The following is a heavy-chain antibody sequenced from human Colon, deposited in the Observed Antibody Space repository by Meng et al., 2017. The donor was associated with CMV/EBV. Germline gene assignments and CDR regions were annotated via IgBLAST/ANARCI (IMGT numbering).Heavy chain of an antibody. Sequence: SETLSLTCTVSGGSISNYYWNWIRQPPGKGLEWIGYFFYSGTTNYNSSLKSRVTISVDTSKNQFSLRLSSVTAADTAVYYCARDHSLYGMDVWGQGTTVTVSS. J-gene: IGHJ6*02. CDR2: FFYSGTT. CDR3: ARDHSLYGMDV. D-gene: IGHD2-15*01. V-gene: IGHV4-59*01. CDR1: GGSISNYY.